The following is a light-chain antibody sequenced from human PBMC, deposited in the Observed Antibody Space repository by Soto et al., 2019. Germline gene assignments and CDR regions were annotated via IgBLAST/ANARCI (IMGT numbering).Light chain of an antibody. CDR1: QSMLYGDGYTY. CDR2: KVS. CDR3: MQGTHWPPIT. V-gene: IGKV2-30*01. J-gene: IGKJ5*01. Sequence: DVLMTQSPISMNVTFLNRSSISCRSIQSMLYGDGYTYLNWFQQRPGQSPRRLIYKVSNRDSGVPDRFSGSGSGTNFTLKIRRVEAEDVGVYYCMQGTHWPPITCGKGQRRAIK.